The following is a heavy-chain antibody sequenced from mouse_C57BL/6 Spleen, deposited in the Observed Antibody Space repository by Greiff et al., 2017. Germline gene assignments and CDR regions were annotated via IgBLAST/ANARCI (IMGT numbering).Heavy chain of an antibody. D-gene: IGHD2-3*01. J-gene: IGHJ2*01. Sequence: LQQSEGGLVQPGSSMKLSCTASGFTFSDYYMAWVRQVPEKGLEWVANINYDGSSTYYLDSLKSRFIISRDNAKNILYLQMSSLKSEDTATYYCARDLGWLLLDYWGQGTTLTVSS. V-gene: IGHV5-16*01. CDR2: INYDGSST. CDR1: GFTFSDYY. CDR3: ARDLGWLLLDY.